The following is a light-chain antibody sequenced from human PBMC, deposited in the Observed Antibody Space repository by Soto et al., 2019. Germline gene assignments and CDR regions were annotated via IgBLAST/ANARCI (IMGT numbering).Light chain of an antibody. CDR2: AAS. V-gene: IGKV1-5*01. CDR1: QSISSW. CDR3: QQYNSYSLIT. J-gene: IGKJ5*01. Sequence: DIQMTQSPSTLSASVGARVTITCRASQSISSWLAWYQQKPGKAPKLLIYAASNLQSGVPSRFSGSGSGTHFTLTISSLQPEDFATYYCQQYNSYSLITFGQGTRLEIK.